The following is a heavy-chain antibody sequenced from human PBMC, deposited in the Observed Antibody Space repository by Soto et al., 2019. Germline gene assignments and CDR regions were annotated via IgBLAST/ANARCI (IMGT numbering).Heavy chain of an antibody. CDR1: GGTFSSYA. J-gene: IGHJ6*02. Sequence: SVKVSCKASGGTFSSYAISWVRQAPGQGLEWMGGIIPIFGTANYAQKFQGRVTITADESTSTAYMELSSLRSEDTAVYYCARYYYDFWSGYSYYYYGTDVWGQGTTVTVSS. D-gene: IGHD3-3*01. CDR2: IIPIFGTA. CDR3: ARYYYDFWSGYSYYYYGTDV. V-gene: IGHV1-69*13.